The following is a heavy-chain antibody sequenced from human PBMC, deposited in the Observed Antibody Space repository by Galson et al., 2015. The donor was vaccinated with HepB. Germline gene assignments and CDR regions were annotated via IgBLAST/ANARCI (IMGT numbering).Heavy chain of an antibody. CDR3: AKIKTGWLQLIGPFDY. D-gene: IGHD5-24*01. V-gene: IGHV3-30*18. CDR2: ISYDGSNK. Sequence: SLRLSCAASGSTFSSYGMHWVRQAPGKGLEWVAVISYDGSNKYYADSVKGRFTISRDNSKNTLYLQMSSLRAEDTAVYYCAKIKTGWLQLIGPFDYWGQGTLVTVSS. CDR1: GSTFSSYG. J-gene: IGHJ4*02.